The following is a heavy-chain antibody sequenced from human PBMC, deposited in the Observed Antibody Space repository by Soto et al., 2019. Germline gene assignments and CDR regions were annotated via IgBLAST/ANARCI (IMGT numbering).Heavy chain of an antibody. V-gene: IGHV3-7*01. Sequence: EVQLVESGGGLVQPGGSLRLSRAASGFTFSSYWMSWVRQAPGKGLEWVANIKQDGSEKYYVDSVKGRFTISRDNAKNSLYLQMNSLRAEDTAVYYCARDRFYDFWSGYYTFDYWGQGTLVTVSS. J-gene: IGHJ4*02. CDR2: IKQDGSEK. CDR1: GFTFSSYW. D-gene: IGHD3-3*01. CDR3: ARDRFYDFWSGYYTFDY.